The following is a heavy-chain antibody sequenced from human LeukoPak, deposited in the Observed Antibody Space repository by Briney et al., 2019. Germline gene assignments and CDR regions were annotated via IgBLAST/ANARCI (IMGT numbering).Heavy chain of an antibody. CDR1: GFTFDDYA. D-gene: IGHD6-13*01. CDR2: ISWNSGSI. CDR3: AKDWSYSSSWYDY. V-gene: IGHV3-9*01. J-gene: IGHJ4*02. Sequence: GRSLRLSCAASGFTFDDYAMHWVRQAPGKGLEWVSGISWNSGSIGYADSVKGRFTISRDNAKNSLYLQMNSLRAEDTALYYCAKDWSYSSSWYDYWGQRTLVTVSS.